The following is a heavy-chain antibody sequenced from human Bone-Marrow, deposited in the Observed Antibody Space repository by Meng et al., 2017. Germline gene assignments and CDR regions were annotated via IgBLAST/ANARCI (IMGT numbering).Heavy chain of an antibody. CDR1: GFTFSSYA. D-gene: IGHD6-19*01. CDR2: ISYDGSNK. Sequence: GRVVGSGVRVVQAGRARGIYCAASGFTFSSYAMHCVRQAPGKGLEWVAVISYDGSNKYYADSVKGRFTISRDNSKNTLYLQMNSLRAEDTAVYYCARDVLAVAANWFDPWGQGTLVTVSS. V-gene: IGHV3-30*11. J-gene: IGHJ5*02. CDR3: ARDVLAVAANWFDP.